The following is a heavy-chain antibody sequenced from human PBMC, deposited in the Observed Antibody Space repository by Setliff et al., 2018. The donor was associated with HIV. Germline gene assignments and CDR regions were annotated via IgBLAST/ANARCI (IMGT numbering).Heavy chain of an antibody. V-gene: IGHV4-4*08. CDR2: IYTSGST. D-gene: IGHD2-21*02. Sequence: LSLTCTVSGGSMSTYYWSWIRQPPGKGLEWIGYIYTSGSTNYNPSLRSRVTISVDTSKNHFSLRLSSVTAADTAVYYCARGESYCGTDCYWSSFDYWGQGILVTVSS. CDR3: ARGESYCGTDCYWSSFDY. CDR1: GGSMSTYY. J-gene: IGHJ4*02.